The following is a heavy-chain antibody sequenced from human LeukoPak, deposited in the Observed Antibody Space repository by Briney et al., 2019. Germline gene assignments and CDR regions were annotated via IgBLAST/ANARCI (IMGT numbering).Heavy chain of an antibody. CDR3: ARAMVRGVITQGYYYYYMDV. J-gene: IGHJ6*03. CDR2: SNPNSGGT. Sequence: GASVKVSCKASGYTFTGYYMHWVRQAPGQGLEWRGWSNPNSGGTNYAQKFRGRVTMTRDTSISTAYMELSRLRSDDTAVYYCARAMVRGVITQGYYYYYMDVWGKGTTVTVSS. D-gene: IGHD3-10*01. V-gene: IGHV1-2*02. CDR1: GYTFTGYY.